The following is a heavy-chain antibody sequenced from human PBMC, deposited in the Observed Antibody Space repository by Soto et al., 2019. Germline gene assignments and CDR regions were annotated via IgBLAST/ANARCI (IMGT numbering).Heavy chain of an antibody. CDR2: ISGSGGST. V-gene: IGHV3-23*01. CDR1: GFTFSSYA. J-gene: IGHJ4*02. CDR3: AKGRGIAVAGLSDY. Sequence: GGSLRLSCAASGFTFSSYAMSWVRQAPGKGLEWVSAISGSGGSTYYADSVKGRFTISRDNSKNTLCLQMNSLRAEDTAVYYCAKGRGIAVAGLSDYWGQGTLVTVSS. D-gene: IGHD6-19*01.